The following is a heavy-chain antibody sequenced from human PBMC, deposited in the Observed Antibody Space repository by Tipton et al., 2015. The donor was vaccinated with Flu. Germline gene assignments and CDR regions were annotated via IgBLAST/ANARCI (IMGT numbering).Heavy chain of an antibody. CDR3: ARCLWYGELGGWLDP. Sequence: TLSLTCTVSGVSISSEYWTWIRQSPGKGLEWIGYIYYSGTTNYNPSLKSRVNMSLDTSKNQLLLKLNSVTAADTATYYCARCLWYGELGGWLDPWGRGTLVTVSS. CDR1: GVSISSEY. J-gene: IGHJ5*02. CDR2: IYYSGTT. D-gene: IGHD2-21*01. V-gene: IGHV4-59*01.